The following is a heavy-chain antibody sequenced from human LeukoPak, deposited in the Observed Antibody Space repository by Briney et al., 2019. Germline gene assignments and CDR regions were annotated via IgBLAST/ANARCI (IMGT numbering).Heavy chain of an antibody. J-gene: IGHJ6*02. CDR2: INHNGNVN. D-gene: IGHD3-16*01. CDR1: GFTFSSYW. Sequence: GGSLILSCSASGFTFSSYWMNWARQAPGKGLEWVASINHNGNVNYYVDSVKGRFTISRDNAKNSLYLQMSNLRAEDTAVYFCARGGGLDVWGQGATVTVSS. V-gene: IGHV3-7*03. CDR3: ARGGGLDV.